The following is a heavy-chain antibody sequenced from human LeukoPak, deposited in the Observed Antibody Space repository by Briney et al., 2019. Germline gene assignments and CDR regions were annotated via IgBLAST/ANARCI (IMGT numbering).Heavy chain of an antibody. CDR1: GYTFTGYY. Sequence: ASVKVSCKASGYTFTGYYMNWVRQAPGQGLEWMVWINPNSGRTNYAHNFQSRVTLTRDTSISTAYMELSRLRSDDTAVYYCARGYYDILTGYQGVFDYWGQGTLVTVSS. CDR2: INPNSGRT. CDR3: ARGYYDILTGYQGVFDY. V-gene: IGHV1-2*02. D-gene: IGHD3-9*01. J-gene: IGHJ4*02.